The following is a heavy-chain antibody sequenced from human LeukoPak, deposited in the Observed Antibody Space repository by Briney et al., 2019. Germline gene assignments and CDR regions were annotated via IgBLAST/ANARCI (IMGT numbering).Heavy chain of an antibody. CDR1: GFSFSSYA. V-gene: IGHV3-30*04. CDR2: ISYDGKNK. D-gene: IGHD3-22*01. Sequence: PGGSLRLSCAASGFSFSSYAMHWVRQAPGKGLEWVAVISYDGKNKQYAESVKGRFTVSRDNSKNTLYLEMNNLRPEDTAVFYCARVDYLDSNGYYQQMDYWGQGTLVTVSS. J-gene: IGHJ4*02. CDR3: ARVDYLDSNGYYQQMDY.